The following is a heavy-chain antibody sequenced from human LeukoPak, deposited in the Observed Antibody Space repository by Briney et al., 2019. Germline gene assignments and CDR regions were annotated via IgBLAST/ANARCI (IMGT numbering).Heavy chain of an antibody. J-gene: IGHJ4*02. Sequence: ASVKVSCKASGYTFTSYSMNWVRQAPGLGLEWMGWMNPNSGNTGYAQKFQGRVTITRNTSISTPYMELSSLRYEDTAVYYCARGRVDILTGYSPFDYWGQGTLVSVSS. D-gene: IGHD3-9*01. CDR1: GYTFTSYS. V-gene: IGHV1-8*03. CDR3: ARGRVDILTGYSPFDY. CDR2: MNPNSGNT.